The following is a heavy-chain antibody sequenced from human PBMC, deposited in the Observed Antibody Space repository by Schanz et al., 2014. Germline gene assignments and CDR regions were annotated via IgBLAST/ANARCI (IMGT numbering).Heavy chain of an antibody. Sequence: EGQLAESGGGLVQPGGSLRLSCAASGFTLSNSDMHWVRQGTGKGLEWVSTIGYLGDTYYPDSVKGRFTVSRDSGQNSLYLQMNSLRAGDTAVHYCARGTDWNLHYWGQGALVTVSS. D-gene: IGHD1-1*01. CDR1: GFTLSNSD. CDR3: ARGTDWNLHY. CDR2: IGYLGDT. V-gene: IGHV3-13*01. J-gene: IGHJ4*02.